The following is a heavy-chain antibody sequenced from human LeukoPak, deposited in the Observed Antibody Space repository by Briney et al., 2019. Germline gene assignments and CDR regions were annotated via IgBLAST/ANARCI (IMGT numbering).Heavy chain of an antibody. J-gene: IGHJ4*02. D-gene: IGHD3-22*01. CDR1: GYTFTSYY. CDR3: VSSYDSSGYYYTAFDY. V-gene: IGHV1-46*01. CDR2: INPSGGST. Sequence: ASVKVSCKASGYTFTSYYMHWVRQAPGQGLEWMGIINPSGGSTSYAQKFQGRVTMTRDTSTSTVYMELSSLRSEDTAVYYCVSSYDSSGYYYTAFDYWGQGTLVTVSS.